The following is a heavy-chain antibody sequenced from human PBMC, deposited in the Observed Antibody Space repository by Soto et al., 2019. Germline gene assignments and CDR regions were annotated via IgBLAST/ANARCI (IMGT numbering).Heavy chain of an antibody. J-gene: IGHJ5*02. CDR3: ARQGSSRSGNYYYNWFDP. CDR2: IYHSGST. V-gene: IGHV4-4*02. Sequence: LETLPLTCAVSGGSSSSSNWWSWVRQPPGKGLEWIGEIYHSGSTDYNPALESRLTIAVDTSKNQFSLKLNSVTATDTAVYYCARQGSSRSGNYYYNWFDPWGQGTLVTVSS. CDR1: GGSSSSSNW. D-gene: IGHD3-10*01.